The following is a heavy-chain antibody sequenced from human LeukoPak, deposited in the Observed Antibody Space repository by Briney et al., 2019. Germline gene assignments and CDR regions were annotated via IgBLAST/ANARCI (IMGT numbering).Heavy chain of an antibody. Sequence: GGSLRLSCAASGFTFDDYGMSWVRQVPGKELEWVSGINWNGGSTGYADSVKGRFTISRDNAKNSLYLQMNSLRAEDTALYYCARGWPGSYFDYWGQGTLVTVSS. CDR3: ARGWPGSYFDY. V-gene: IGHV3-20*04. D-gene: IGHD1-26*01. CDR1: GFTFDDYG. CDR2: INWNGGST. J-gene: IGHJ4*02.